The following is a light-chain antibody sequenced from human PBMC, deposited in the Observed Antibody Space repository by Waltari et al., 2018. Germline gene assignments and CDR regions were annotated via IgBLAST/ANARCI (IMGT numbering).Light chain of an antibody. CDR2: DDS. CDR1: DIGSQI. V-gene: IGLV3-21*02. J-gene: IGLJ1*01. CDR3: HMWDGTTDHYV. Sequence: SYVLSQPPSVSVAPGQTATITCGGSDIGSQIVHWYQHKAGQAPVLVVYDDSGRPSGIPERFSGSNSGNTATLTISRVEAGDEADYYCHMWDGTTDHYVFGTGTKVTVL.